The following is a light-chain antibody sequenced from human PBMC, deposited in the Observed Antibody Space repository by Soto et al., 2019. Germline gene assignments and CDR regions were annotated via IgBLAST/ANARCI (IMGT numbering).Light chain of an antibody. J-gene: IGKJ4*01. CDR3: QQYDVWPALT. Sequence: KALTQSPFTLSLSPGERATLSCRAIQSVSSNLAWYQQRPGQAPRLLIYGASTRASGVPDRFSGSGSGTEFILTISSLQSEDSAVYYCQQYDVWPALTFGGGTKVDIK. V-gene: IGKV3-15*01. CDR1: QSVSSN. CDR2: GAS.